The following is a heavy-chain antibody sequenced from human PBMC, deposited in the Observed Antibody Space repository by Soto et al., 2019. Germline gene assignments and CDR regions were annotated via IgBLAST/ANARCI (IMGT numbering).Heavy chain of an antibody. V-gene: IGHV1-2*02. CDR3: ARGMTRGHPNGYYTLDG. J-gene: IGHJ6*04. CDR2: INPENGDT. CDR1: GYTFTAHF. D-gene: IGHD2-21*02. Sequence: QVQLVQSGAEVRKPGASVKVSCKATGYTFTAHFMHWVRQAPGQGLEWMGWINPENGDTNFARKFHGRVTMTRNAPLNTVYVELSRLKSDDTAIYFCARGMTRGHPNGYYTLDGWGKGTTVIFSS.